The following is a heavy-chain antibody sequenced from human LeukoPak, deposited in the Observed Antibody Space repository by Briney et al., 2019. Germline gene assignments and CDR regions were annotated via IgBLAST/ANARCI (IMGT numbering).Heavy chain of an antibody. V-gene: IGHV3-66*01. D-gene: IGHD4-23*01. Sequence: PGESLRLSCAASGFTVSGHYMNWVRQAPGKGLDWVSVIYTDGSTYYADSVKGRFTISRDNSKSTLFLQMNTLRAEDTAVYYCARDRPYGGKGDFDYWGQGTLVTVSS. CDR2: IYTDGST. J-gene: IGHJ4*02. CDR1: GFTVSGHY. CDR3: ARDRPYGGKGDFDY.